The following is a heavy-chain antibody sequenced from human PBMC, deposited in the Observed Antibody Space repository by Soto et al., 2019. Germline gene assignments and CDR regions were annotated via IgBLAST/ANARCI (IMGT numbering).Heavy chain of an antibody. J-gene: IGHJ4*02. CDR1: GFNFMPYG. Sequence: ASVKVSCKASGFNFMPYGVNWVRQAPGQGLEWMGWISPWKGNTNYAQSFQGRVTMTTDTSTSTAYMELRSLTSDDTAVYYCARDLDPSGSYYTDYWGPGTLVTVSS. CDR2: ISPWKGNT. CDR3: ARDLDPSGSYYTDY. V-gene: IGHV1-18*04. D-gene: IGHD3-10*01.